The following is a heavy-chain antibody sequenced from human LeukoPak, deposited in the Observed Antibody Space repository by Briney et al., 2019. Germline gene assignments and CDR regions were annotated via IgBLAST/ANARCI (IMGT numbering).Heavy chain of an antibody. Sequence: GSLRLSCAASGFTFSSPWMHWVRQAPGKGLVWVSRINSDGSATAYADSVKGRFTISRDNAENTLYLQMNSLRAEDTAVCYCARGTAGYHSSYFDYWGQGTLVTVSS. CDR3: ARGTAGYHSSYFDY. CDR2: INSDGSAT. J-gene: IGHJ4*02. CDR1: GFTFSSPW. V-gene: IGHV3-74*01. D-gene: IGHD3-16*02.